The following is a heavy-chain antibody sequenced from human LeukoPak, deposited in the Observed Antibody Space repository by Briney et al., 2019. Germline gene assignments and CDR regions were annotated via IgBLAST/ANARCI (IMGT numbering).Heavy chain of an antibody. J-gene: IGHJ4*03. CDR3: ASRSLTLAAARCFDD. V-gene: IGHV4-34*01. Sequence: SETLSLTCAVSGESFSAYFWSWIRQVPGKGREWRGEIDHRGVSTYNPSLKSRDTMLVATSNNHFSLSLPSVTAADTATYYCASRSLTLAAARCFDDWGQGTVVTVSS. CDR2: IDHRGVS. CDR1: GESFSAYF. D-gene: IGHD2-15*01.